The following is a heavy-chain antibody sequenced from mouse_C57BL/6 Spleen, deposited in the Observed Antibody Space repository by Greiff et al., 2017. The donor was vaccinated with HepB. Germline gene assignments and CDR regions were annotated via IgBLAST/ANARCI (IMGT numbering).Heavy chain of an antibody. D-gene: IGHD4-1*01. CDR1: GYTFTSYW. CDR2: INPSNGGT. CDR3: ARSASNWDFAY. V-gene: IGHV1-53*01. J-gene: IGHJ3*01. Sequence: VKLMESGTELVKPGASVKLSCKASGYTFTSYWMHWVKQRPGQGLEWIGNINPSNGGTNYNEKFKSKATLTVDKSSSTAYMQLSSLTSEDSAVYYCARSASNWDFAYWGQGTLVTVSA.